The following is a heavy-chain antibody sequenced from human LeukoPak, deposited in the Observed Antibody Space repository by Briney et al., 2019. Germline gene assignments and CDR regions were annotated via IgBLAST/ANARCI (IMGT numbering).Heavy chain of an antibody. D-gene: IGHD2-15*01. CDR1: GYTFTSYG. Sequence: ASVKVSCKASGYTFTSYGTSWVRQAPGQGLEWMGWISAYNGNTNYAQKLQGRVTMTTDTSTSTAYMELRSLRSDDTAVYYCARDSGDIVVVVAATLSDGMDVWGQGTTVTVSS. J-gene: IGHJ6*02. V-gene: IGHV1-18*01. CDR2: ISAYNGNT. CDR3: ARDSGDIVVVVAATLSDGMDV.